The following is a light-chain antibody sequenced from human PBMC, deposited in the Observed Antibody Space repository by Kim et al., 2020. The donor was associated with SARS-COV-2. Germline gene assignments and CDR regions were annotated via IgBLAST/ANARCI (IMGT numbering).Light chain of an antibody. CDR1: QSISSW. CDR2: QAS. V-gene: IGKV1-5*03. J-gene: IGKJ1*01. CDR3: QQYKNLWA. Sequence: SASVADIVTITSRASQSISSWLAWYQQKPGKGPKLLIYQASTLESGVPSRFSGSGSGTEFTLTISSLQPDDFATYYCQQYKNLWAFGQGTKVDIK.